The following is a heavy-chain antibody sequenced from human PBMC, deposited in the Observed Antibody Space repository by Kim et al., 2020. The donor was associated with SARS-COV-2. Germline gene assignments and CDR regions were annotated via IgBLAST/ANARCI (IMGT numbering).Heavy chain of an antibody. Sequence: GGSLRLSCEASGFTFSTYAMNWVRQAPGKGLQWVGVISDGGSHKQYGDFVKGRFTISRDNSKNTLYLEMASLGAEDTAIYYCAKPYLHASTYILVFDSWG. D-gene: IGHD3-16*01. V-gene: IGHV3-30*18. J-gene: IGHJ4*01. CDR1: GFTFSTYA. CDR2: ISDGGSHK. CDR3: AKPYLHASTYILVFDS.